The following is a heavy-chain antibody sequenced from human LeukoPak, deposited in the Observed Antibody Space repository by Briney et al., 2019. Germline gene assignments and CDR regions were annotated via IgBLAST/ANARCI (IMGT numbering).Heavy chain of an antibody. Sequence: GGSLRLSCVASGLTFSGYSMSWVRQVPGKGLEWVSYISSTSAYIYYADSVRGRFTISRDNARNSLYLQMNSLRAEDTAMYYCARGGRGGHGSGSYYNYGMDVWGQGTTVTVSS. CDR1: GLTFSGYS. CDR2: ISSTSAYI. V-gene: IGHV3-21*05. J-gene: IGHJ6*02. CDR3: ARGGRGGHGSGSYYNYGMDV. D-gene: IGHD3-10*01.